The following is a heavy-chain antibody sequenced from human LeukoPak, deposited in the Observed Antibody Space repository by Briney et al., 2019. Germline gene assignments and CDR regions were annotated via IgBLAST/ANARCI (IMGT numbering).Heavy chain of an antibody. D-gene: IGHD1-1*01. CDR2: INSDGSDT. V-gene: IGHV3-74*01. Sequence: PGGSLRLSCAASGFTFNSYWFHWVRQAPGKGLVWVSRINSDGSDTIYADSVKGRFTISRDNAKNSLYLQMNSLRVEDTAVYYCARDHNWGFDYWGQGTLVTVSS. CDR3: ARDHNWGFDY. J-gene: IGHJ4*02. CDR1: GFTFNSYW.